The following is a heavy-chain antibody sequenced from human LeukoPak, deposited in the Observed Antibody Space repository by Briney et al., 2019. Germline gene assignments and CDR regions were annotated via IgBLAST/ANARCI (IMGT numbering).Heavy chain of an antibody. CDR1: GDSISSSSFF. Sequence: SETLSLTCTVSGDSISSSSFFWGWIRQPPGKGLEWIGAVYSENTYYNPSLKSRVSISVDTSKNQFSLTMSSVTAAATAVYFCARGLEVRARVGYHYYMDVWGKGTTVTVSS. CDR3: ARGLEVRARVGYHYYMDV. J-gene: IGHJ6*03. V-gene: IGHV4-39*07. D-gene: IGHD1-26*01. CDR2: VYSENT.